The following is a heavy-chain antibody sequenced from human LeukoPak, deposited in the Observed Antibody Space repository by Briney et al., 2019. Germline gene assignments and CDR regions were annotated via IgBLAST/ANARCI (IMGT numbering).Heavy chain of an antibody. CDR2: IYCSGST. J-gene: IGHJ4*02. CDR3: ASAYGGKGANLDY. V-gene: IGHV4-31*03. D-gene: IGHD4-23*01. Sequence: PSETLSLTCTVSGGSISSGGYYWSWIRQHPGKGLEWIGYIYCSGSTYYNPSLKSRVTISVDTSKNQFSLKLSSVTAADTAVYYCASAYGGKGANLDYWGQGTLVTVSS. CDR1: GGSISSGGYY.